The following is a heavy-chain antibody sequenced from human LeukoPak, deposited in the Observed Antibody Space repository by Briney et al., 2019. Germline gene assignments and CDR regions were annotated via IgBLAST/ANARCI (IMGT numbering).Heavy chain of an antibody. V-gene: IGHV3-53*01. CDR3: ARGTVTAPDY. Sequence: GGPLRLSCAASGFSVSNTYMSWVRQAPGKGLEWVSIIYSGGNTYYADSVKGRFTISRDNSKNTLYLQMNRLRPEDTAVYYCARGTVTAPDYWGQGTLVTVSS. J-gene: IGHJ4*02. CDR1: GFSVSNTY. CDR2: IYSGGNT. D-gene: IGHD2-21*02.